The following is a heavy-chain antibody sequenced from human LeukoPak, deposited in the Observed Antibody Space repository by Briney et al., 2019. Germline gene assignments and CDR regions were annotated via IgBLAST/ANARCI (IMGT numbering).Heavy chain of an antibody. V-gene: IGHV3-43D*03. Sequence: GGSLRLSCAASGFTFDDYAMHWVRQAPGKGLECVSLISWDGDSTYYSDSVKARFTISRDNNKNSLYLQMNSLRTEDTALYYCATAPYDSIGIFDYWGQGTLVTVSS. CDR1: GFTFDDYA. D-gene: IGHD3-22*01. CDR3: ATAPYDSIGIFDY. CDR2: ISWDGDST. J-gene: IGHJ4*02.